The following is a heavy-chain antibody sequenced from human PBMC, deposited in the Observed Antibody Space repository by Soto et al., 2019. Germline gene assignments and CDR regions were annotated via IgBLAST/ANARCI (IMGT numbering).Heavy chain of an antibody. CDR2: IGPDGTYI. J-gene: IGHJ5*02. CDR1: GFTFGNFW. Sequence: GGSLRLSCSDSGFTFGNFWINWVRQAPGKGLEWVSHIGPDGTYIVYADSVRGRFIISRDNARNTVYPQMNSLEAEDTAVYYCAKLPCEVAPSWGQGT. CDR3: AKLPCEVAPS. D-gene: IGHD1-1*01. V-gene: IGHV3-74*03.